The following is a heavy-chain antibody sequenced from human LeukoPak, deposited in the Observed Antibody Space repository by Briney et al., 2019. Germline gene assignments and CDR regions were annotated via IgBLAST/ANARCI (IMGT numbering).Heavy chain of an antibody. D-gene: IGHD6-19*01. CDR2: IIPILGIA. J-gene: IGHJ2*01. CDR1: GGTFSSYA. V-gene: IGHV1-69*04. Sequence: SVKVSCKASGGTFSSYAISWVRQAPGQGLEWMGRIIPILGIANYAQKFQGRVTITADKSTSTAYMELSSLRSEDTAVYYCARDRKWLVRPDWYFDLWGRGTLVTVPS. CDR3: ARDRKWLVRPDWYFDL.